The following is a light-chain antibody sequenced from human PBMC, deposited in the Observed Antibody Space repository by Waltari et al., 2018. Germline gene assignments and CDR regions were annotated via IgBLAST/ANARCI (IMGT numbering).Light chain of an antibody. CDR2: DVT. CDR3: CSYAGADSLL. CDR1: NNDVGAYQY. V-gene: IGLV2-8*01. J-gene: IGLJ3*02. Sequence: QSALTQPPSASGSLGQSVTISCIGTNNDVGAYQYVSWYQQYPGKAPKLLIYDVTKRPSGVSDRFSGSKSGRTASLTVSGLQPEDEAIYSCCSYAGADSLLFGGGTKLTVL.